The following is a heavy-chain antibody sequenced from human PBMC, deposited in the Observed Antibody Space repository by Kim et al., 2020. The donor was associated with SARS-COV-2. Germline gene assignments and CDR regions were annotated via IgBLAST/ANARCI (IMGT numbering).Heavy chain of an antibody. Sequence: SETLSLTCAVYGGSFSGYYWSWIRQPQGKGLEWIGEINHSGSTNYNPSPKSRVPISVDTSKNQFSLKLSSVTAADTAVYYCARGRGYSSSWYRWFDPWGQGTLVTVSS. CDR3: ARGRGYSSSWYRWFDP. V-gene: IGHV4-34*01. CDR2: INHSGST. J-gene: IGHJ5*02. CDR1: GGSFSGYY. D-gene: IGHD6-13*01.